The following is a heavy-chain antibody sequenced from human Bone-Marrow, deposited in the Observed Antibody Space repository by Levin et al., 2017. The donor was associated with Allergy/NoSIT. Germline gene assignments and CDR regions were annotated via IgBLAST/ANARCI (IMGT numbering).Heavy chain of an antibody. CDR2: IYSGGGT. J-gene: IGHJ4*02. D-gene: IGHD3-22*01. CDR1: EFPVSRNF. CDR3: ARKTDSGGSGGDY. Sequence: GESLKISCAVSEFPVSRNFMTWVRQAPGKGLEWVSLIYSGGGTSYADSVKGRFTISRDSSMNTLYLQMNSLTVEDTAVYYCARKTDSGGSGGDYWGQGTLVTVSS. V-gene: IGHV3-53*01.